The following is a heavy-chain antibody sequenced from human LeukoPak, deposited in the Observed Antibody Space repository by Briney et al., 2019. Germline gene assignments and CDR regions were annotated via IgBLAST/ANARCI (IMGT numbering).Heavy chain of an antibody. CDR2: ISYSGRA. CDR3: ARSPAGVVSDFDY. D-gene: IGHD3-3*01. CDR1: GGSIISFY. V-gene: IGHV4-59*12. J-gene: IGHJ4*02. Sequence: SETLSLTCTVSGGSIISFYWIWIRQSPGKGLEWIGHISYSGRANYNPSLRSRVTISVDTSKNQFSLKLSSVTAADTAVYYCARSPAGVVSDFDYWGQGTLVTVSS.